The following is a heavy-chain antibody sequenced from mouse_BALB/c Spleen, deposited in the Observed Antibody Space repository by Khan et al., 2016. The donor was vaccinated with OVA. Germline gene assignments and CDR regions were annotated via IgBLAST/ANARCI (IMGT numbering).Heavy chain of an antibody. CDR2: ISYSGNP. CDR1: GYSITSDYA. Sequence: VQLKESGPGLVKPSQSLSLTCTVTGYSITSDYAWNWIRQFPGNKLEWMGYISYSGNPNYNPSLKSRISFTRDTSKNQFFLQLNSVTTEDTATYYCARLYGGDFDYWGQGTTLTVSS. CDR3: ARLYGGDFDY. D-gene: IGHD2-10*02. J-gene: IGHJ2*01. V-gene: IGHV3-2*02.